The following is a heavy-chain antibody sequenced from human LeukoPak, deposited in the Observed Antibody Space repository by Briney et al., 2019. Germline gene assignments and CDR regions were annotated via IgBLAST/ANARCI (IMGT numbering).Heavy chain of an antibody. J-gene: IGHJ4*02. V-gene: IGHV4-31*11. CDR2: IYYSGST. D-gene: IGHD3-22*01. Sequence: SETLSLTCAVSGGSISSGGYSWSWIRQHPGKGLEWIGYIYYSGSTYYNPSLKSRVTISVDTSKNQFSLKLSSVTAADTAVYYCAKVVVDTTRPYYFDFWGQGTLVTVSS. CDR3: AKVVVDTTRPYYFDF. CDR1: GGSISSGGYS.